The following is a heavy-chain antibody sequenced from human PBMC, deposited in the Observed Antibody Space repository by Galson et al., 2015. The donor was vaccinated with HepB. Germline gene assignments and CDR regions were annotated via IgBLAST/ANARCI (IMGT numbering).Heavy chain of an antibody. D-gene: IGHD6-13*01. CDR1: GYTFRTYG. J-gene: IGHJ4*02. CDR2: ISTYSGNT. CDR3: ARESAAGTVDY. V-gene: IGHV1-18*01. Sequence: SVKVSCKASGYTFRTYGISWVRQAPGQGLEWMGWISTYSGNTNLAQKVQGRVTMSSDTSTNTVYMELRSLRSDDTAVYFCARESAAGTVDYWGQGTLVTVSS.